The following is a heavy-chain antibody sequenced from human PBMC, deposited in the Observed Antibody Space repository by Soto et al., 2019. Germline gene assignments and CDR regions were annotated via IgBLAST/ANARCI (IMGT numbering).Heavy chain of an antibody. D-gene: IGHD4-17*01. J-gene: IGHJ4*02. CDR1: GGSISSGDYY. V-gene: IGHV4-30-4*01. CDR3: ARYSMLGYMTPVTEGVDY. CDR2: IYYSGST. Sequence: QVQLQESGPGLVKPSQTLSLTCTVSGGSISSGDYYWSWIRQPPGKGLEWIGYIYYSGSTYYNPSLNSRVTISVDTSKNQFSLKLSSVTAADTAVYYCARYSMLGYMTPVTEGVDYWGQGTLVTVSS.